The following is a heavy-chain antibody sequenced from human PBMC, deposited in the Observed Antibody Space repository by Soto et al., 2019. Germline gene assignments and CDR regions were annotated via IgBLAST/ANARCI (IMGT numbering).Heavy chain of an antibody. J-gene: IGHJ4*02. D-gene: IGHD6-19*01. CDR2: IYHSGST. CDR3: ARDRYSSDFDY. V-gene: IGHV4-4*02. Sequence: SETLSLTCAVSGGSISSSNWWSWVRQTPGKGLEWIGEIYHSGSTNYNPSVKSRVTISVDKSKNQFSPKLSSATAADTAVYYCARDRYSSDFDYWGQGTLVTVSS. CDR1: GGSISSSNW.